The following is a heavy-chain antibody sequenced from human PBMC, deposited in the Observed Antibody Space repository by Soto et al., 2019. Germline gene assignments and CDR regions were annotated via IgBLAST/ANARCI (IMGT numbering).Heavy chain of an antibody. D-gene: IGHD1-26*01. CDR3: AKDHNREAFDF. J-gene: IGHJ3*01. Sequence: PGGSLRLSCAASGFTFSSYAMHWVRQAPGKGLEWVAVISYDGSNKYYADSVKGRFTISRDNSKNTLYLQMNSLRVEDTAVYYCAKDHNREAFDFWGQGTMVTVSS. V-gene: IGHV3-30-3*01. CDR1: GFTFSSYA. CDR2: ISYDGSNK.